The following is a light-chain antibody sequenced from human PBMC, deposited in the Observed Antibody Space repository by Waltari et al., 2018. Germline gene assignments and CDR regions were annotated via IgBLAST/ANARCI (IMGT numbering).Light chain of an antibody. J-gene: IGLJ3*02. V-gene: IGLV1-44*01. CDR1: LPHTESNP. Sequence: QSVLTQPPPASGTPGQRVPSPSSGSLPHTESNPVNCYRPPPGTAPKLLIYGDNQRPAGVPDRFSGSKSGTSASLAISGLQSADEADYYCAGWDDSLNGPVFGGGTKLTVL. CDR3: AGWDDSLNGPV. CDR2: GDN.